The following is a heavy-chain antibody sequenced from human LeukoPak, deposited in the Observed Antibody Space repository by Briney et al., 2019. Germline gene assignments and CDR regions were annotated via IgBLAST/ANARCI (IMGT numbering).Heavy chain of an antibody. CDR2: ISGGGGST. CDR1: GFTFSNYV. Sequence: QAGGSLRLSCAASGFTFSNYVMSWVRQAPGKGLEWVSGISGGGGSTYYADSVKGRFTISRDNAKNSLYLQMNSLRAEDTAVYYCASAGLSGWYVYWGQGTLVTVSS. J-gene: IGHJ4*02. CDR3: ASAGLSGWYVY. D-gene: IGHD6-19*01. V-gene: IGHV3-23*01.